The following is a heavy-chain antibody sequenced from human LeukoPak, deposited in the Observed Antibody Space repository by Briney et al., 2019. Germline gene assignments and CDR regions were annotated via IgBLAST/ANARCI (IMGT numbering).Heavy chain of an antibody. CDR3: ARDAAPGVANPVLLDY. J-gene: IGHJ4*02. CDR2: ISTSGNVI. V-gene: IGHV3-48*03. CDR1: GFMFSSYA. Sequence: PGGSLRLSCVASGFMFSSYAMNWIRQAPGKGLEWVAYISTSGNVIYYADSVKGRFTISRDNARNSLYLQMNSLRAEDTAIYYCARDAAPGVANPVLLDYWGQGTLVTVSS. D-gene: IGHD7-27*01.